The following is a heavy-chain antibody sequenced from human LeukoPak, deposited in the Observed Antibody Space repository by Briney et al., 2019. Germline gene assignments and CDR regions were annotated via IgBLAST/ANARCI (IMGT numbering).Heavy chain of an antibody. D-gene: IGHD4-17*01. Sequence: RPSETLSLTCTVSGGSISSSSYYWGWIRQPPGKGLEWIGSIYYSGSTYYNPSLKSRVTISVDTSKNQFSLKLSSVTAADTAVYYCASAVTTVTHGYVRYFDYWGQGTLVTVSS. CDR1: GGSISSSSYY. V-gene: IGHV4-39*01. J-gene: IGHJ4*02. CDR2: IYYSGST. CDR3: ASAVTTVTHGYVRYFDY.